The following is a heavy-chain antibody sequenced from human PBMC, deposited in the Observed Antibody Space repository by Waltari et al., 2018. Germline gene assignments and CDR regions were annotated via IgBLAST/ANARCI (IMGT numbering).Heavy chain of an antibody. CDR1: GFTFSNYL. V-gene: IGHV3-7*01. Sequence: EVQLVESGGGLVQPGGSLRLSCAASGFTFSNYLMTWVRQAPGKGLEWVANIKQDGSEKYYVDCVKGRFTISRENAKNSLSLQMNSLRAEDTAVYYCARGRATNDYWGQGTLVTVSS. CDR3: ARGRATNDY. CDR2: IKQDGSEK. J-gene: IGHJ4*02.